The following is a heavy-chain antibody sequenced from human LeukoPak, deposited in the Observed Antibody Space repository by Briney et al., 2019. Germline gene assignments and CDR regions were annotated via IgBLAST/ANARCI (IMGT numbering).Heavy chain of an antibody. D-gene: IGHD1-26*01. CDR3: ARDPYSGSYGNYYYYYMDV. J-gene: IGHJ6*03. CDR2: IRSSGSTI. CDR1: GFTFSSYE. Sequence: GGSLRLSCAASGFTFSSYEMNWVRQAPGKGLEWVSYIRSSGSTIYYADSVKGRFTISRDNAKNSLYLQMNSLRAEDTALYFCARDPYSGSYGNYYYYYMDVWGKGTTVTISS. V-gene: IGHV3-48*03.